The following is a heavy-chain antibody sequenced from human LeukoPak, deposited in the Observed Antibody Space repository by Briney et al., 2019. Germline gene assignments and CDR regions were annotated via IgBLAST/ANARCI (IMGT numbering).Heavy chain of an antibody. CDR3: AKDRGYSYGSLDY. J-gene: IGHJ4*02. Sequence: SGGSLRLSCAASGFTFSSYGMHWVRQAPGKGLEWVAVILSDGSKEFYTDSVKGRFTISRDNSKNTLYLQMNSLRAEDTAVYYCAKDRGYSYGSLDYWGQGTLVTVSS. CDR2: ILSDGSKE. V-gene: IGHV3-33*06. CDR1: GFTFSSYG. D-gene: IGHD5-18*01.